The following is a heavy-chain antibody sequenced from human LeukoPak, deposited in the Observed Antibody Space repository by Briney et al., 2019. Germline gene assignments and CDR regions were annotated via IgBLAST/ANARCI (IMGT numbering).Heavy chain of an antibody. CDR1: GGSISSYY. J-gene: IGHJ4*02. V-gene: IGHV4-59*01. CDR2: IYYSGST. CDR3: ARGGIYCGGDCYSFDY. Sequence: SETLSLTCTVSGGSISSYYWSWIRQPPGKGLEWIGYIYYSGSTNYNPSLKSRVTISVDTSKNQFSLKLSSVTAADTAVYYCARGGIYCGGDCYSFDYWGQGTLVTVSS. D-gene: IGHD2-21*02.